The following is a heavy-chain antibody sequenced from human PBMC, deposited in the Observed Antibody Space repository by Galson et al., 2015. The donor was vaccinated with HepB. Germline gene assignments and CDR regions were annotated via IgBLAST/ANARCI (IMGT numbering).Heavy chain of an antibody. CDR3: ARSSVAARPYWFDS. CDR1: EVTFGRYC. CDR2: ISASSSYI. Sequence: SLRLSCAASEVTFGRYCVNWVRQAPGKGLEWVSSISASSSYIFYADSVKGRFFISRDNARNTLFLQTNSLTAEDTAVYYCARSSVAARPYWFDSWGQGTLVTVTS. D-gene: IGHD6-6*01. J-gene: IGHJ5*01. V-gene: IGHV3-21*06.